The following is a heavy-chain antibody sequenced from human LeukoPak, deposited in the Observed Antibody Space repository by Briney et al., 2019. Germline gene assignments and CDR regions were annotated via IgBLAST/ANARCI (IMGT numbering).Heavy chain of an antibody. Sequence: GASVKVSCKASGGTFSSYAISWVRQAPGQGLEWMGGIIPIFGTANYAQKFQGRVTITADESTSTAYMGLSSLRSEDTAVYYCARATMVRGVIGPDMDVWGKGTTVTVSS. D-gene: IGHD3-10*01. CDR3: ARATMVRGVIGPDMDV. CDR1: GGTFSSYA. J-gene: IGHJ6*04. CDR2: IIPIFGTA. V-gene: IGHV1-69*13.